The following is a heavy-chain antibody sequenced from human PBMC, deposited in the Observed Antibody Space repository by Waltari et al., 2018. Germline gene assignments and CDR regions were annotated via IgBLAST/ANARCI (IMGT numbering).Heavy chain of an antibody. V-gene: IGHV4-38-2*01. CDR2: IYHSGST. J-gene: IGHJ4*02. CDR1: GYSISSGYY. Sequence: QVQLQESGPGLVKPSETLSLTCAVSGYSISSGYYWGWIRQPPGKGLEWIGNIYHSGSTYYNPSLKSRVTISVDTSKNQFSLKLSSVTAADTAVYYCARHVYTTLDYWGQG. CDR3: ARHVYTTLDY. D-gene: IGHD3-16*01.